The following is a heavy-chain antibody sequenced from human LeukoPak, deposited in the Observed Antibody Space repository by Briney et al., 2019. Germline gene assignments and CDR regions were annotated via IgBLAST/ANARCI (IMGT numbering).Heavy chain of an antibody. J-gene: IGHJ5*02. CDR1: GFTFDDYA. CDR3: AKDLVAAIPAPPTWFDP. CDR2: ISGDGDST. V-gene: IGHV3-43*02. D-gene: IGHD2-15*01. Sequence: PGGSLRLSCAASGFTFDDYAMHWLRQAPGKGLEWVSLISGDGDSTYYADSVKGRFTISRDNSKNSLYLQMNSLRTEDTALYYYAKDLVAAIPAPPTWFDPWGQGTLVTVSS.